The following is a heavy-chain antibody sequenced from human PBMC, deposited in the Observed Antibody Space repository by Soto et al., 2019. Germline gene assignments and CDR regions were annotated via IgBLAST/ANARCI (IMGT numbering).Heavy chain of an antibody. CDR2: MNPNSGNT. CDR1: GYTFTSYD. V-gene: IGHV1-8*01. D-gene: IGHD6-13*01. CDR3: ATEVRAAAGAVYEYFQH. Sequence: ASVKVSCKASGYTFTSYDINWVRQATGQGLEWMGWMNPNSGNTGYAQKFQGRVTMTRNTSISTAYMELSSLSSVTAADTAVYYCATEVRAAAGAVYEYFQHWGQGTLVTVSS. J-gene: IGHJ1*01.